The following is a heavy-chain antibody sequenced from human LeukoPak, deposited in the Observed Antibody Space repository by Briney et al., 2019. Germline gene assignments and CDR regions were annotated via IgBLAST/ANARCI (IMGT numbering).Heavy chain of an antibody. CDR3: AKPLGSSWDYFDY. CDR1: GFTFTNFA. Sequence: GGSLRLSCAASGFTFTNFAMNWVRQAPGKGLEWVSSISGSGGSTYYADSVKGRFTISRDNSKNTLYLQMNSLRAEDTAVYSCAKPLGSSWDYFDYWGRGTLVTVSS. D-gene: IGHD6-13*01. J-gene: IGHJ4*02. V-gene: IGHV3-23*01. CDR2: ISGSGGST.